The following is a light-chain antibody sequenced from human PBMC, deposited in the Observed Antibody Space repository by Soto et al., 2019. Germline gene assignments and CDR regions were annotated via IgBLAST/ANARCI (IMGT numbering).Light chain of an antibody. Sequence: DIEMTQYPSSISASVGDRVTITCRASQSISSYLNWYQQKPEKAPKLLIYAASSLQSGVPSRFSGSRSGTDFTLTISSLHPEAFANYYCHRSYSTSLLFGGGNKVVIK. J-gene: IGKJ4*01. CDR3: HRSYSTSLL. CDR1: QSISSY. CDR2: AAS. V-gene: IGKV1-39*01.